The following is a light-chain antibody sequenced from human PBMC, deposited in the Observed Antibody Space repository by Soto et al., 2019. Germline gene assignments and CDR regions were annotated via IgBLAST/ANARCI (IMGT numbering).Light chain of an antibody. CDR3: QQYNKWPPYT. CDR1: QSVSSN. J-gene: IGKJ2*01. V-gene: IGKV3-15*01. Sequence: EIVMTQSPATLSVSPGERATLSCRASQSVSSNLAWYQQKPGQAPRLLIYGASTRATGIPARFSDSGSGTEFTHTISSLQSEDFAVYYCQQYNKWPPYTFGQGTKLEIK. CDR2: GAS.